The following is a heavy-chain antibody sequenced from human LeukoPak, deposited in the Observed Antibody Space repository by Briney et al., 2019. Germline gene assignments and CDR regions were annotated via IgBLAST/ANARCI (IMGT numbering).Heavy chain of an antibody. CDR1: GFTFSNYA. V-gene: IGHV3-30-3*01. CDR2: ISHDGSNK. J-gene: IGHJ4*02. Sequence: PGRSLRLSCAASGFTFSNYAMHWVRQAPGKGLEWVAVISHDGSNKYYADSVKGRFTISRDNSKNTLYLQMNSLRAEDTAVYYCASQRGLAYSSFHFDYWGQGTLVTVSS. D-gene: IGHD6-6*01. CDR3: ASQRGLAYSSFHFDY.